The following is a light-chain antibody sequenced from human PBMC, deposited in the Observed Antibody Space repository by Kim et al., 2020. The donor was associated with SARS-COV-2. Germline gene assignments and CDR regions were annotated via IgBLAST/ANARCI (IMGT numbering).Light chain of an antibody. CDR1: NLWSKS. CDR3: QVWDTSSDHYV. CDR2: YDT. Sequence: PRKTAQNYGGGNNLWSKSVHRYQQKAGQAPGVVIYYDTHRAPGVPGRFSGSNPGNQATLTISRVEAGDEADYYCQVWDTSSDHYVFGTGTKVTVL. V-gene: IGLV3-21*04. J-gene: IGLJ1*01.